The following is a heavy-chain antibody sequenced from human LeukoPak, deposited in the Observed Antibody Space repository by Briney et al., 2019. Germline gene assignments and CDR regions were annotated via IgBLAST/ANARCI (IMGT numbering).Heavy chain of an antibody. Sequence: PGGSLRLSCAASGFTFSTYAMHWVRQAPGKGLEWVAFVRYDGNYKYYADSVKGRFTISRDNSKDTLYLQMNSLRTEDTAVYYCTKGDDYGANTRLPKYNWFDPWGQGTLVTVYS. CDR2: VRYDGNYK. J-gene: IGHJ5*02. D-gene: IGHD4-23*01. CDR3: TKGDDYGANTRLPKYNWFDP. V-gene: IGHV3-30*02. CDR1: GFTFSTYA.